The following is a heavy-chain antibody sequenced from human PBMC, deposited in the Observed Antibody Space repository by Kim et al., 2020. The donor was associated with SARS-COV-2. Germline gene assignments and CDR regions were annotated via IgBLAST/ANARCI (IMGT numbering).Heavy chain of an antibody. J-gene: IGHJ4*02. V-gene: IGHV3-30*07. D-gene: IGHD2-15*01. CDR3: ARGDFSGCDGVYLDY. Sequence: DSVKGRFTISRDNSKNTLYLQMNSLRAEDTAVYYCARGDFSGCDGVYLDYWGQGTLVTVSS.